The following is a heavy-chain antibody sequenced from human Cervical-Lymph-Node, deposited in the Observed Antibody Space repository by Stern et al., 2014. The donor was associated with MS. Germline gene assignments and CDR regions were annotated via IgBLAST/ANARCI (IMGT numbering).Heavy chain of an antibody. D-gene: IGHD3-22*01. Sequence: VQLVESGGGLVEPGRSLRLSCAASGFTFDDYAMHWVRQVPGKGLEWVSGISWNRDITGYAGSVKGSFTISRDNAKNSLYLQMNSLTTEDTAFYFCAKDKTPDQDDSSEWYFDYWGQGTLVTVSS. J-gene: IGHJ4*02. CDR3: AKDKTPDQDDSSEWYFDY. V-gene: IGHV3-9*01. CDR2: ISWNRDIT. CDR1: GFTFDDYA.